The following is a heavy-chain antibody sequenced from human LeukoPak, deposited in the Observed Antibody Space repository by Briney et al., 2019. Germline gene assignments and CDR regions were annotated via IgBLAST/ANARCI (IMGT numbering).Heavy chain of an antibody. D-gene: IGHD2-15*01. Sequence: PSETLSLTCAVYGGSFSGYYWSWIRQPPGKGLEWIGEINHSGSTNYNPSLKSRVTISVDTSKNQFSLKLSSVTAADTAVYYCARLIVVVVAARGRIGEIFDYWGQGTLVTVSS. CDR3: ARLIVVVVAARGRIGEIFDY. V-gene: IGHV4-34*01. CDR2: INHSGST. J-gene: IGHJ4*02. CDR1: GGSFSGYY.